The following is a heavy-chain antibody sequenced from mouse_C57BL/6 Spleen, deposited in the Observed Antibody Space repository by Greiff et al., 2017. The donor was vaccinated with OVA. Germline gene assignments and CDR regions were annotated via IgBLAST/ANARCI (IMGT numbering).Heavy chain of an antibody. V-gene: IGHV3-6*01. CDR2: ISYDGSN. D-gene: IGHD4-1*01. Sequence: EVQPQQSGPGLVKPSQSLSLTCSVTGYSITSGYYWNWIRQFPGNKLEWMGYISYDGSNNYNPSLKNRISITRDTSKNQFFLKLNSVTTEDTATYYCARGTGTGFDYWGQGTTLTVSS. CDR1: GYSITSGYY. J-gene: IGHJ2*01. CDR3: ARGTGTGFDY.